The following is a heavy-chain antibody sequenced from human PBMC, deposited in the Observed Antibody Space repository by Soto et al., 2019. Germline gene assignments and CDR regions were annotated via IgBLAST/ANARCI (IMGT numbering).Heavy chain of an antibody. Sequence: PGASLKISCKGSGYSFTSYWISWVRQLTGKGLAWMGRIDPSDSYTNYSLSFQVHVTISADTSISTAYLQWSSLKASDTAIYYCARPNHGGNSGLGYWGQGTRVTAS. J-gene: IGHJ4*02. CDR3: ARPNHGGNSGLGY. V-gene: IGHV5-10-1*01. CDR2: IDPSDSYT. CDR1: GYSFTSYW. D-gene: IGHD2-21*02.